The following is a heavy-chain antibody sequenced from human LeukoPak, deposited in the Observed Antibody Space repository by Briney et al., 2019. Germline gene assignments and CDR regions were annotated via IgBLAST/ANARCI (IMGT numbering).Heavy chain of an antibody. Sequence: GESLRLSCAASGFTFSSYSMNWVRQAPGKGLEWVSYISSSSSTIYYADSVKGRFTISRDNAKSSLYLQMNSLRAEDTAVYYCARERGYSYGYSDYWGQGTLVTVSS. V-gene: IGHV3-48*01. D-gene: IGHD5-18*01. CDR2: ISSSSSTI. J-gene: IGHJ4*02. CDR3: ARERGYSYGYSDY. CDR1: GFTFSSYS.